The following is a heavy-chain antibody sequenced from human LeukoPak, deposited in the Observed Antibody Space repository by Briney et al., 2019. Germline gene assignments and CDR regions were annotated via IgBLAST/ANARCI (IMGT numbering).Heavy chain of an antibody. CDR2: IYYSGST. CDR1: GGSISSSSYY. Sequence: SETLSLTCTVSGGSISSSSYYWGWIRQPPGKGREWIGSIYYSGSTYYNPSLKSRVTISVDTSKNQFSLKLSSVTAADTAVYYCARHGRYSSGWVDYWGQGTLVTVSS. CDR3: ARHGRYSSGWVDY. J-gene: IGHJ4*02. V-gene: IGHV4-39*01. D-gene: IGHD6-19*01.